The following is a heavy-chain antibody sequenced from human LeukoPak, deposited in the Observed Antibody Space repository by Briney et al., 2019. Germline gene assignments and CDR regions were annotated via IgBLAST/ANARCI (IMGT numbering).Heavy chain of an antibody. CDR1: GGSISSSSCY. V-gene: IGHV4-61*01. CDR2: LYYSGNT. J-gene: IGHJ3*02. Sequence: PSETLSLTCTVSGGSISSSSCYWGWIRQPPGKGLEWIGYLYYSGNTNYNPSLKSRVTISVDTSKNQFSLKLSSVTAADTAVYYCARDLRGSNAFEIWGQGTMVTVSS. CDR3: ARDLRGSNAFEI. D-gene: IGHD1-26*01.